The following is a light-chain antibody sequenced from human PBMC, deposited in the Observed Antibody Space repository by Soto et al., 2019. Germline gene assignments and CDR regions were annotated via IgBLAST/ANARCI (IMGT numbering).Light chain of an antibody. V-gene: IGKV1-39*01. CDR1: QTINTY. J-gene: IGKJ2*01. Sequence: DIQMTQSPSSLSASVGDRVTITCRASQTINTYLNWYQQKSGTVPKLLIYATSNLQSGVPSRFSGSGSETDFSLTINSLQPEDFASYYCQQTYITPYTFGPGTRLEIK. CDR2: ATS. CDR3: QQTYITPYT.